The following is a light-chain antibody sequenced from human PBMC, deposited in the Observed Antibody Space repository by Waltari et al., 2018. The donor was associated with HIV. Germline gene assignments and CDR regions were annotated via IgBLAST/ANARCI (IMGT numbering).Light chain of an antibody. CDR3: QQSDSTPVS. Sequence: IKMTQSPSSLSASVGDRVTITSRASYNVRSYLNLYQQKPGEAPQRLFFVTSTLQSGVPSRFSGSGSGTEFSLTISSLQPEDFGTYYCQQSDSTPVSFGQGTRLEIK. V-gene: IGKV1-39*01. J-gene: IGKJ5*01. CDR2: VTS. CDR1: YNVRSY.